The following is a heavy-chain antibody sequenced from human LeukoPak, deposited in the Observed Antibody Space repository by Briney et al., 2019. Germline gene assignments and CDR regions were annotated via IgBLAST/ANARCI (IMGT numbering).Heavy chain of an antibody. CDR3: ASSHGSGYPEYFQH. CDR1: GYTFTSYA. CDR2: INTNTGNP. J-gene: IGHJ1*01. Sequence: GASVKVSCKASGYTFTSYAMNWVRQAPGQGLEWMGWINTNTGNPTYAQGFTGRFVFSLDTSVSTAYLQISSLKAEGTAVYYCASSHGSGYPEYFQHWGQGTLVTVSS. V-gene: IGHV7-4-1*02. D-gene: IGHD3-22*01.